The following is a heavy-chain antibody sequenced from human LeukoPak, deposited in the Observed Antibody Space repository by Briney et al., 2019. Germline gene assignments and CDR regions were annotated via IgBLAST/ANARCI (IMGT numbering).Heavy chain of an antibody. V-gene: IGHV3-48*01. D-gene: IGHD3-22*01. CDR3: AKDLYDSSGYYWYFDY. CDR1: GFTFSSYS. Sequence: GGSLRLSCAASGFTFSSYSMNWVRQAPGKGLEWVSYISSSSSTIYYADSVKGRFTISRDNSKNTLYLQMNSLRAEDTAVYYYAKDLYDSSGYYWYFDYWGQGTLVTVSS. CDR2: ISSSSSTI. J-gene: IGHJ4*02.